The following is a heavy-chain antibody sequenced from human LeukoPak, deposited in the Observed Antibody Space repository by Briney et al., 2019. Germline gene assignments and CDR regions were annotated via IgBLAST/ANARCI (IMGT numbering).Heavy chain of an antibody. CDR1: GYSISSDNY. CDR2: TYHSGST. V-gene: IGHV4-38-2*02. Sequence: KPSETLSLTCTVSGYSISSDNYWGWIRQPPGKWLEWIGTTYHSGSTYYNPSLKSRVTISVDTSTNQFSLRVSSVTAADTAAYYCAGSPNLSYFDYWGQGTPVTVSS. CDR3: AGSPNLSYFDY. J-gene: IGHJ4*02. D-gene: IGHD1-14*01.